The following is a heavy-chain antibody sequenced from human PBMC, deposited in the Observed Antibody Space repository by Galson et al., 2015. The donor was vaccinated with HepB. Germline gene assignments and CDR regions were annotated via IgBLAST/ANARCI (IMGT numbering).Heavy chain of an antibody. V-gene: IGHV5-51*03. D-gene: IGHD4-17*01. CDR3: ARPDRTTTVTTFGAFDI. CDR2: IYPGDSDT. Sequence: QSGAEVKKPGESLKISCKGSGYSFTSYWIGWVRQMPGKGLEWMGIIYPGDSDTRYSPSFQGQVTISADKSISTAYLQWSSLKASDTAMYYCARPDRTTTVTTFGAFDIWGQGTMVTVSS. CDR1: GYSFTSYW. J-gene: IGHJ3*02.